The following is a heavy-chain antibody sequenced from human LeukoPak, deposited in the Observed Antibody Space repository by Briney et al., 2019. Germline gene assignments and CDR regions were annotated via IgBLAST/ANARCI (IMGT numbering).Heavy chain of an antibody. J-gene: IGHJ4*02. Sequence: ASVKVSCKASGYTFTSYYMHWVRQAPGQGLEWMGWISAYNGNTNYAQKLQGRVTMTTDTSTSTAYMELRSLRSDDTAVYYYARGRGQLWLVYFDYWGQGTLVTVSS. V-gene: IGHV1-18*04. CDR1: GYTFTSYY. CDR3: ARGRGQLWLVYFDY. D-gene: IGHD5-18*01. CDR2: ISAYNGNT.